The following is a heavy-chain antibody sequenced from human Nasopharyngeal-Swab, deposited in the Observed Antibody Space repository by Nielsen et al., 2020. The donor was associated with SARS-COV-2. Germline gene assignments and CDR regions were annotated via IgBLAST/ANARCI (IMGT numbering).Heavy chain of an antibody. J-gene: IGHJ6*02. Sequence: WIRQPPGKGLEWVSVIYSGGSTYYADSVKGRFTISRDNSKSTLYLQMNSLRAEDTAVYYCARDYRLRYFDWSYYYYGMDVWGQGTTVTVSS. CDR3: ARDYRLRYFDWSYYYYGMDV. V-gene: IGHV3-53*01. D-gene: IGHD3-9*01. CDR2: IYSGGST.